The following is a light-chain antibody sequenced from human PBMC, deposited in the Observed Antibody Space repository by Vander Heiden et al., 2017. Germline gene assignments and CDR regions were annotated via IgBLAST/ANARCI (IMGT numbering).Light chain of an antibody. Sequence: IQLTQSPSFLSASVGDRVTITCRASQGISTYLAWYHQKPGKAPKLLIYGASTLQSGVPSRFRGSGSGTEFTLTISSLQPEDFATYYCQQVNSYPFTFGQGTRLELK. V-gene: IGKV1-9*01. CDR2: GAS. CDR3: QQVNSYPFT. J-gene: IGKJ5*01. CDR1: QGISTY.